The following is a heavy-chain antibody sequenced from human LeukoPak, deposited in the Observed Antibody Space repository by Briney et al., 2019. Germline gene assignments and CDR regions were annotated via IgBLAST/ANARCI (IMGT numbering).Heavy chain of an antibody. Sequence: PGGSLRLSCTASGFTFGDYAMSWVRQAPGKGLEWVGFIRSKAYGGTTEYAASVKGRFTISRDDSKSIAYLQMNSLKTEDTAVYYCTRYSSWYHEYYFDYWGQGTLVTVSS. D-gene: IGHD6-13*01. CDR2: IRSKAYGGTT. J-gene: IGHJ4*02. V-gene: IGHV3-49*04. CDR3: TRYSSWYHEYYFDY. CDR1: GFTFGDYA.